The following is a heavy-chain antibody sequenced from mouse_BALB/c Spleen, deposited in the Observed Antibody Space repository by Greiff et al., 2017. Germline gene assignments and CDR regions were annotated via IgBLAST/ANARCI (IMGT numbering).Heavy chain of an antibody. D-gene: IGHD2-1*01. CDR2: IWSGGST. CDR1: GFSLTSYG. J-gene: IGHJ4*01. V-gene: IGHV2-2*02. CDR3: ARRDGNDYAMDY. Sequence: QVQLKESGPGLVQPSQSLSITCTVSGFSLTSYGVHWVRQSPGKGLEWLGVIWSGGSTDYNAAFISRLSISKDTSTSQVYFKMNSLQAKDTAIYDCARRDGNDYAMDYWGQGTSVTVSA.